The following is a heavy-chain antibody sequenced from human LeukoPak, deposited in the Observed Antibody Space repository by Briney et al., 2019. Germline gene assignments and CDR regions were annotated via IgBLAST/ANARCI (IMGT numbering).Heavy chain of an antibody. V-gene: IGHV1-18*01. CDR1: GGTFSSYG. Sequence: ASVKVSCKASGGTFSSYGISWVRQAPGQGLEWMGWISAYNGNTNYAQKLQGRVTMTTDTSTSTAYMELRSLRSDDTAVYYCARDDSSGHDPVPFDYWGQGTLVTVSS. CDR3: ARDDSSGHDPVPFDY. CDR2: ISAYNGNT. D-gene: IGHD3-22*01. J-gene: IGHJ4*02.